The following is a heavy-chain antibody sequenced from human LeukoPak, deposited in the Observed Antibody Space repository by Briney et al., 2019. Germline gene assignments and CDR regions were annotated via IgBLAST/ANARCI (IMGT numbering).Heavy chain of an antibody. CDR2: IYYSGST. V-gene: IGHV4-30-4*08. D-gene: IGHD3-9*01. Sequence: SQTLSLTCTVSGGSISSGDYYWSWIRQPPGKGLEWIGYIYYSGSTYYNPSLKSPVTISVATSKNQFSLKLSFVTAADTAVYYCARERLVRGLDIWGQGTMVTASS. CDR1: GGSISSGDYY. J-gene: IGHJ3*02. CDR3: ARERLVRGLDI.